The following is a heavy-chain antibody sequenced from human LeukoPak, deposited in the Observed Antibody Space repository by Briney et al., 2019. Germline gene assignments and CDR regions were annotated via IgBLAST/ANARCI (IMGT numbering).Heavy chain of an antibody. CDR3: ARAKGSGTSLVDY. V-gene: IGHV3-30*02. CDR1: GFIFTKYG. D-gene: IGHD4-23*01. Sequence: PGGSLTLSCAASGFIFTKYGMHWVRQAPGKGLEWVAIIWYDGSQKHYADSVKGRFAISRDDSNNILYLEMNSLRAEDTAVYYCARAKGSGTSLVDYWGQGTLATVSS. J-gene: IGHJ4*02. CDR2: IWYDGSQK.